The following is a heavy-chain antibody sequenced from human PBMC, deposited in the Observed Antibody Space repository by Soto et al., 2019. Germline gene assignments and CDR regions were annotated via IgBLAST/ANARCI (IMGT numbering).Heavy chain of an antibody. CDR2: VWNDGTNP. D-gene: IGHD1-7*01. CDR1: GFTFSSYG. Sequence: GGSLRLSCAASGFTFSSYGMHWVRLTPGKGLEWVALVWNDGTNPYYADSVQGRFTISRDNSKNTLYLQMNRLSAEDTAVYYCARDNVASTNYFWLDPRGKGTLVTVSS. V-gene: IGHV3-33*01. CDR3: ARDNVASTNYFWLDP. J-gene: IGHJ5*02.